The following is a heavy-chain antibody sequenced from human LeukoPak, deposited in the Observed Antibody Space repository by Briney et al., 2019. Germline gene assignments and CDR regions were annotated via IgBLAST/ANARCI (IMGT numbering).Heavy chain of an antibody. V-gene: IGHV4-59*08. D-gene: IGHD3-10*01. CDR2: IYYSGST. CDR3: ARHDRIYYGSGSYFDY. Sequence: PSETLSLTCTVSGGSISSYYWSWIRQPPGKGLEWIGYIYYSGSTNYNPSLKSRVTISVDTSKNQFSLKLSPVTAADTAVYYCARHDRIYYGSGSYFDYWGQGTLVTVSS. CDR1: GGSISSYY. J-gene: IGHJ4*02.